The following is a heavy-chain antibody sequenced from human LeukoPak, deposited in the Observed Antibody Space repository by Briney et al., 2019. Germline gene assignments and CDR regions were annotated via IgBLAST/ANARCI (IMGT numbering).Heavy chain of an antibody. J-gene: IGHJ4*02. Sequence: SETLSLTCTVSGGSISSYYWSWIRQPPGKGLEWTGYIYYSGSTNYNPSLKSRVTISVDTSKNQFSLKLSSVTAADTAVYYCARSPYYYDSSGYYDYWGQGTLVTVSS. CDR3: ARSPYYYDSSGYYDY. CDR1: GGSISSYY. D-gene: IGHD3-22*01. CDR2: IYYSGST. V-gene: IGHV4-59*01.